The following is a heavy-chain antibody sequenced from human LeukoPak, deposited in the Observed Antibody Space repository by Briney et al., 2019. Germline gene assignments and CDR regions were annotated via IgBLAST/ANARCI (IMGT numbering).Heavy chain of an antibody. V-gene: IGHV3-30*02. J-gene: IGHJ5*02. CDR1: GFTFSGSA. CDR3: ARGKIVVVAAKNWFDP. CDR2: IRYDGSNK. Sequence: GGSLRLSCAASGFTFSGSALHWVRQASGKGLEWVAFIRYDGSNKKYVDSLKGRFTISRDNSKNTLCLQMNSLRAEDTAVYYCARGKIVVVAAKNWFDPWGQGTLVTASS. D-gene: IGHD2-15*01.